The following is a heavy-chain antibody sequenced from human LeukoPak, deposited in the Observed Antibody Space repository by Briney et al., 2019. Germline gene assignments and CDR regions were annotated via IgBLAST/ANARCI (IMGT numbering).Heavy chain of an antibody. Sequence: GASVKVSCKASGYTFTGYYMHLVRQAPGQGLEWMGWSNPNSGGTNYAQKFQGRVTMTRDTSISTAYMELSRLRSDDTAVYYCARVMAGYSSGWYWFDPWGQGTLVTVSS. CDR2: SNPNSGGT. CDR3: ARVMAGYSSGWYWFDP. CDR1: GYTFTGYY. V-gene: IGHV1-2*02. D-gene: IGHD6-19*01. J-gene: IGHJ5*02.